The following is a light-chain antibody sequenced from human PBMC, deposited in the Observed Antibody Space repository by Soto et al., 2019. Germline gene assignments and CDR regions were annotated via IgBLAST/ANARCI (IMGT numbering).Light chain of an antibody. J-gene: IGKJ3*01. CDR3: QRYNTVPVT. CDR2: AAS. V-gene: IGKV1-27*01. CDR1: QDISIY. Sequence: DIQMTQSPSSLSASVGDRVTITCRASQDISIYLAWYQQKPGKVPKLLIYAASTLQSGVPSRFSGSGSGTDVTLTISSLQAEDVATYYCQRYNTVPVTFGPGTKVDIK.